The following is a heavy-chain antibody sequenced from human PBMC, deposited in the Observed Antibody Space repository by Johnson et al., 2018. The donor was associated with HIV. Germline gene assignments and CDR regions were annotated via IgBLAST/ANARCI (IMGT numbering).Heavy chain of an antibody. V-gene: IGHV3-33*06. CDR3: AKVQGSYAPPLDAFDI. J-gene: IGHJ3*02. D-gene: IGHD1-26*01. CDR1: GFTFSTYG. CDR2: IWYDGSNK. Sequence: QEQLVESGGGVVQPGRSLRLSCAASGFTFSTYGMHWVRQAPGKGLEWVAVIWYDGSNKYYADSVKGRLTISRDNSKNTLYLQMNSLRAEDTAVYYCAKVQGSYAPPLDAFDIWGQGTMVTVSS.